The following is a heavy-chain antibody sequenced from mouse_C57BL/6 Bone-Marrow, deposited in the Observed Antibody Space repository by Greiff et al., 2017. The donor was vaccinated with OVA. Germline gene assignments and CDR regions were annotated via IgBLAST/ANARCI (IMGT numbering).Heavy chain of an antibody. J-gene: IGHJ3*01. CDR2: IYPGDGDT. CDR1: GYAFSSYW. D-gene: IGHD2-4*01. Sequence: QVQLKESGAELVKPGASVKISCKASGYAFSSYWMNWVKQRPGKGLEWIGQIYPGDGDTNYNGKFKGKATLTADKSSSTAYMQLSSLTSEDSAVYFCAKSPYDYDDPFAYWGQGTLVTVSA. V-gene: IGHV1-80*01. CDR3: AKSPYDYDDPFAY.